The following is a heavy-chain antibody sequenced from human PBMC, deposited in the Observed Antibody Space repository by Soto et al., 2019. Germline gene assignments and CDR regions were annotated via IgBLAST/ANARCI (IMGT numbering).Heavy chain of an antibody. D-gene: IGHD5-18*01. CDR1: GFTFSSYA. CDR3: ARDPLWGTAMVLWYFDL. J-gene: IGHJ2*01. V-gene: IGHV3-30-3*01. Sequence: QVQLVESGGGVVQPGRSLRLSCAASGFTFSSYAMHWVRQAPGKGLEWVAVISYDGSNKYYADSVKGRFTISRDNSKNTLYLRMSSLSAEDTAVYYCARDPLWGTAMVLWYFDLWGRGTLVTVSS. CDR2: ISYDGSNK.